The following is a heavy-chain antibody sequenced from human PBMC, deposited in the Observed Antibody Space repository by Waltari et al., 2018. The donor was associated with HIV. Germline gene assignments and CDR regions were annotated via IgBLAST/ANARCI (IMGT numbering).Heavy chain of an antibody. D-gene: IGHD1-26*01. CDR3: ARGERTYYY. CDR1: GGSFSVYY. V-gene: IGHV4-34*01. J-gene: IGHJ4*02. Sequence: SLTCAVYGGSFSVYYWRWTRQPPGKGLEWIGEINHSGSTNYNPSLKSRVTISVDTSKNQFSLKLSSVTAADTAVYYCARGERTYYYWGQGTLVTVSS. CDR2: INHSGST.